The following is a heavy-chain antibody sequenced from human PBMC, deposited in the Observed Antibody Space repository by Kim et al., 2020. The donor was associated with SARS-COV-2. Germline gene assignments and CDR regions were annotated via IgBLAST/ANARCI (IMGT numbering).Heavy chain of an antibody. Sequence: SETLSLTCAVSGGSISSSNWWSWVRQPPGKGLEWIGEIYHSGSTNYNPSLKSRVTISVDKSKNQFSLKLSSVTAADTAVYYCARDRHSGYDWGDYYYGMDVWGQGTTVTVSS. J-gene: IGHJ6*02. V-gene: IGHV4-4*02. CDR1: GGSISSSNW. CDR3: ARDRHSGYDWGDYYYGMDV. CDR2: IYHSGST. D-gene: IGHD5-12*01.